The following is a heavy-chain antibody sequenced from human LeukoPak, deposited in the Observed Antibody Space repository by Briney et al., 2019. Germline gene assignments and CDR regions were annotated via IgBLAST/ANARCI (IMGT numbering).Heavy chain of an antibody. CDR3: ARDSAYGGNPDYYYYYYMDV. V-gene: IGHV1-69*01. J-gene: IGHJ6*03. D-gene: IGHD4-23*01. CDR2: IIPIFGTA. CDR1: GGTFSSYA. Sequence: GSSVKVSCKASGGTFSSYAISWVRQAPGQGLELMGGIIPIFGTANYGQKFQGRVTITADESTSTAYMELSSLRSEDTAVYYCARDSAYGGNPDYYYYYYMDVWGKGTTVTVSS.